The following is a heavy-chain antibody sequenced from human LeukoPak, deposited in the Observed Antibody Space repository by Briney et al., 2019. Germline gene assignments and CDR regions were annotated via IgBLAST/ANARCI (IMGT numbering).Heavy chain of an antibody. CDR3: ARESYHDSINSPGDNWFDP. CDR2: IIPIFGTA. J-gene: IGHJ5*02. D-gene: IGHD3-22*01. V-gene: IGHV1-69*13. CDR1: GGTFSSYA. Sequence: ASVKVSCKASGGTFSSYAISWVRQAPGQGLEWMGGIIPIFGTANYAQKFQGRVTITADESTSTAYMELSSLRSEDTAVYYCARESYHDSINSPGDNWFDPWGQGTLVTVSS.